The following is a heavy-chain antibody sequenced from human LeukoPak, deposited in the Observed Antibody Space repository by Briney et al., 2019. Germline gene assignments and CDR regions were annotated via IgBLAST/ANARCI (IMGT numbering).Heavy chain of an antibody. CDR2: IWYDGSNK. J-gene: IGHJ6*02. CDR3: ARGLYSGSYYTWYYYYGMDV. CDR1: GFTFSSYG. D-gene: IGHD1-26*01. Sequence: GRSLRLSCAASGFTFSSYGMPWVRQAPGKGLGGVAVIWYDGSNKYYADSVKGRFTISRDNSKNTLYLQMNSLRAEDTAVYYCARGLYSGSYYTWYYYYGMDVWGQGTTVTVSS. V-gene: IGHV3-33*01.